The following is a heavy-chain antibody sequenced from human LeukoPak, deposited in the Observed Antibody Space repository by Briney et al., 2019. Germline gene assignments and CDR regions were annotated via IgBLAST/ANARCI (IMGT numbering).Heavy chain of an antibody. V-gene: IGHV5-51*01. Sequence: GESLKISCKGSGYSFTSYWIGWVRQMPGKGLEWMGIIYPGDSDTRYSPSSQGQVTISADKSISTAYLQWSSLKASDTAMYYCARHYSSSWYYFDYWGQGTLVTVSS. CDR3: ARHYSSSWYYFDY. J-gene: IGHJ4*02. CDR2: IYPGDSDT. CDR1: GYSFTSYW. D-gene: IGHD6-13*01.